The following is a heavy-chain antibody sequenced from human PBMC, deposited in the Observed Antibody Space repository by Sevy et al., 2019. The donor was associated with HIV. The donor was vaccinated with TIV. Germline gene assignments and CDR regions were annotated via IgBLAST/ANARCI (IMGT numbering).Heavy chain of an antibody. Sequence: GGSLRLSCAASGFTFSNAWMSWVRQAPGKGLEWVGRIRSKADGGTTDYAAPVKGKFTISRYDSKNTLYLQRNRLKTDDTGAYYCATDSNERGLSSLFDYWGQGTLVTVSS. CDR3: ATDSNERGLSSLFDY. J-gene: IGHJ4*02. CDR2: IRSKADGGTT. D-gene: IGHD1-1*01. V-gene: IGHV3-15*01. CDR1: GFTFSNAW.